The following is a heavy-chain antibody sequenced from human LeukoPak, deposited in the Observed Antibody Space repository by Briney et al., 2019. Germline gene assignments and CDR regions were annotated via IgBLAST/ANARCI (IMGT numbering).Heavy chain of an antibody. CDR1: GGTFSSYA. Sequence: SVKVSCKASGGTFSSYAISWVRQAPGQGLEWMGGIIPIFGTANYAQKFQGRVTLTADESTSTAYMELSSLRSEDTAVYYCARESLPYGGNSFGHYYGMDVWGQGTTVTVSS. CDR2: IIPIFGTA. V-gene: IGHV1-69*13. J-gene: IGHJ6*02. CDR3: ARESLPYGGNSFGHYYGMDV. D-gene: IGHD4-23*01.